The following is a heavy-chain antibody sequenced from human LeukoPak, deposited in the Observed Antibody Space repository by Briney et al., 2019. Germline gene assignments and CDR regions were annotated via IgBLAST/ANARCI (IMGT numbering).Heavy chain of an antibody. Sequence: GGSLRLSCAACGFTFSDYYMSWIRQAPGKGLEWVSYISSSSSYTNSADSVKGRFTISRDNAKNSLYLQMNSLRAEETAVYYCERDEGYCSGGSCYSNYWGQGTLVTVSS. D-gene: IGHD2-15*01. J-gene: IGHJ4*02. CDR3: ERDEGYCSGGSCYSNY. V-gene: IGHV3-11*06. CDR2: ISSSSSYT. CDR1: GFTFSDYY.